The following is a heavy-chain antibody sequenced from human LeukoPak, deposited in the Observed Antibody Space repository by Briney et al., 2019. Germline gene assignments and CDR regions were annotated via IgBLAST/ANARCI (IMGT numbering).Heavy chain of an antibody. D-gene: IGHD2-2*01. CDR3: ARDWPYIVVVPAAMQEDNWFDP. CDR2: ISSSGSTI. CDR1: GFTFSDCY. V-gene: IGHV3-11*01. J-gene: IGHJ5*02. Sequence: PGGSLRLSCAASGFTFSDCYMSWIRQAPGKGLEWVSYISSSGSTIYYADSVKGRFTISRDNAKNSLYLQMNSLRAEDTAVYYCARDWPYIVVVPAAMQEDNWFDPWGQGTLVTVSS.